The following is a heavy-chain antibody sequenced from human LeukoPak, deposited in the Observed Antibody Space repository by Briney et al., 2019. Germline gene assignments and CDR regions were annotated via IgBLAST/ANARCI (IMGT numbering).Heavy chain of an antibody. J-gene: IGHJ6*02. D-gene: IGHD5-18*01. CDR3: ARDDGSYSYYGMDV. Sequence: PGGSLRLSCAASGFTVSSNYMSWVRQAPGKGLEWVSVIYSGGSTYYADSVKGRFTISRDNSKNTLYLQMNSLRAEDTAVYYCARDDGSYSYYGMDVWGQGSTVTVSS. CDR2: IYSGGST. CDR1: GFTVSSNY. V-gene: IGHV3-53*01.